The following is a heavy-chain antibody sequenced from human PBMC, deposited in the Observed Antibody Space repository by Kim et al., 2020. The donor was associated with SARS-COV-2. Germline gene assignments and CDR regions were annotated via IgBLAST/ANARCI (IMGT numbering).Heavy chain of an antibody. D-gene: IGHD2-15*01. Sequence: GGSLRLSCAASGFTFSSYSMNWVRQAPGKGLEWVSSISSSSSYIYYADSVKGRFTISRDNAKNSLYLQMNSLRAEDTAVYYCVRDHGGNSLYFDYWGQGTLVTVSS. CDR1: GFTFSSYS. V-gene: IGHV3-21*04. J-gene: IGHJ4*02. CDR2: ISSSSSYI. CDR3: VRDHGGNSLYFDY.